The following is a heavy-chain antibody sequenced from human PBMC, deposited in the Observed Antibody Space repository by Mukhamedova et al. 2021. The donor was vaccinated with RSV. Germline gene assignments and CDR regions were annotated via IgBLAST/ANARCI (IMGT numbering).Heavy chain of an antibody. CDR2: INPNSGGT. Sequence: GQGLEWMGRINPNSGGTNYAQKFQGRVTMTRDTSISTAYMELSRLRSDDKAVYYCAGEGDYYYGMDVWGQGTTVT. V-gene: IGHV1-2*06. J-gene: IGHJ6*02. CDR3: AGEGDYYYGMDV. D-gene: IGHD3-16*01.